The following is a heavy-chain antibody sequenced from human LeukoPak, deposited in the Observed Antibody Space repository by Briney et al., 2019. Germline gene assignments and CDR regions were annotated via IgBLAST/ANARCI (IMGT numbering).Heavy chain of an antibody. CDR3: ARDLPDEVPSFDL. CDR1: GFTFSSYS. Sequence: NPGGSLRLSCAASGFTFSSYSMNWVRQAPGKGLEWVSSISSSRSYIYYVDSVKGRFTISRDNAKNSLYLQMNSLRAEDTAVYYCARDLPDEVPSFDLWGRGTLVTVSS. J-gene: IGHJ2*01. V-gene: IGHV3-21*01. D-gene: IGHD1-1*01. CDR2: ISSSRSYI.